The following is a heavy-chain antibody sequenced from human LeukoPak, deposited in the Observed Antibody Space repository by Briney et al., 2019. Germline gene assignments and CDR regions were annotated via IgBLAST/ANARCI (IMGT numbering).Heavy chain of an antibody. V-gene: IGHV3-53*01. CDR1: GFTVSSNY. CDR3: ARELDDSSGYYDY. J-gene: IGHJ4*02. CDR2: IYSGGST. Sequence: GGSLRLSCAASGFTVSSNYMSWVRQAPGKGLEWVSVIYSGGSTYYADSVKGRFTISRDNSKNTLYLQMSSLRAEDTAVYYCARELDDSSGYYDYWGQGTLVTVSS. D-gene: IGHD3-22*01.